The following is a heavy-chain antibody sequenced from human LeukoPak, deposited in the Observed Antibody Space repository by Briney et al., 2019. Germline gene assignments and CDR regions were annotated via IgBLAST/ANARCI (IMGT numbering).Heavy chain of an antibody. Sequence: ASVKVSCKASGYNFFIYGISWVRQAPGQGLEWMGWISDYNGNTNYAQKLQGRVTMTTDTSTSTAYMELRSLRSDDTAVYYCARDYYYDSSDCYRPGLIFDYWGQGTLVTVSS. V-gene: IGHV1-18*01. CDR1: GYNFFIYG. J-gene: IGHJ4*02. CDR2: ISDYNGNT. CDR3: ARDYYYDSSDCYRPGLIFDY. D-gene: IGHD3-22*01.